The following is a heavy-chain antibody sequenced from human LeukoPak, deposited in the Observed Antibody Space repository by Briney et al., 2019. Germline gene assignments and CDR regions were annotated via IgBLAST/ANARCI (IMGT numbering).Heavy chain of an antibody. CDR3: ARNLVGKTDFDY. Sequence: ASVKVSCKASGYTFTRYALHWVRQAPGQRLEWMGWINAGNGETKYSQKFQDRVTIVRDTSASTADMELSSLRSEDTGIYYCARNLVGKTDFDYWGQGILVNVSS. V-gene: IGHV1-3*01. J-gene: IGHJ4*02. CDR1: GYTFTRYA. D-gene: IGHD6-19*01. CDR2: INAGNGET.